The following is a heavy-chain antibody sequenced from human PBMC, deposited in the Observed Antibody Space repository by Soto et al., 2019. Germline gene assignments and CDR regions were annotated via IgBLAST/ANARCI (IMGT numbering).Heavy chain of an antibody. CDR1: GGSLSNYY. V-gene: IGHV4-59*08. J-gene: IGHJ4*02. CDR3: ARHGAIYSNSWYDFDY. Sequence: QVQLQESGPGLVKPSETLSLTCTVSGGSLSNYYWSWIRQPPGKGLEWVGYMFNGGSANYNPSLKSRVAISEDMSQNQFSLKLTSVTAADTAVYYCARHGAIYSNSWYDFDYWGQGTLVTVSS. CDR2: MFNGGSA. D-gene: IGHD5-18*01.